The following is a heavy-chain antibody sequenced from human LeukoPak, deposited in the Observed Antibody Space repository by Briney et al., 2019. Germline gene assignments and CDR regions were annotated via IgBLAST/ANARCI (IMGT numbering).Heavy chain of an antibody. CDR2: IYYSGST. Sequence: SETLSLTCTVSGGSISSGDYYWNWIRQPPGKGLEWIGYIYYSGSTYYNPSLKSRVTISVDTSKNQFSLKLSSVTAADTAVYYCARNPWYNWNQHAFDIWGQGTMVTVSS. J-gene: IGHJ3*02. D-gene: IGHD1-1*01. CDR1: GGSISSGDYY. CDR3: ARNPWYNWNQHAFDI. V-gene: IGHV4-30-4*08.